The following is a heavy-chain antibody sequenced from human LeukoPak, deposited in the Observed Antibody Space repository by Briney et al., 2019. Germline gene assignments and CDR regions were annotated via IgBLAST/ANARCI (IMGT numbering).Heavy chain of an antibody. CDR2: MNPSSGNT. D-gene: IGHD3-9*01. V-gene: IGHV1-8*01. CDR1: GYTFSTYD. J-gene: IGHJ6*03. CDR3: ARRVLLYDILTAYSHSYSYYMDV. Sequence: ASVKVSCKASGYTFSTYDINWVRQATGQGLEWMGWMNPSSGNTGYAQKFQGRVTMTRNTSITTAYMELSSLRSEDTAVYCCARRVLLYDILTAYSHSYSYYMDVWGRGTTVTISS.